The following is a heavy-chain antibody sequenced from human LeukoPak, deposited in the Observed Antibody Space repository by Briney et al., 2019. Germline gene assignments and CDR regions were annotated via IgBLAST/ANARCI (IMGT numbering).Heavy chain of an antibody. CDR3: ARLESLNFDY. D-gene: IGHD5-24*01. Sequence: PSETLSLTCAVSGYSISSGYYWGWIRQPPGQGLEWIGSIYHSGSTYYNPSLKSRVTISVDTSKNQFSLKLSSVTAADTAVYYCARLESLNFDYWGQGTLVTVSS. CDR2: IYHSGST. CDR1: GYSISSGYY. J-gene: IGHJ4*02. V-gene: IGHV4-38-2*01.